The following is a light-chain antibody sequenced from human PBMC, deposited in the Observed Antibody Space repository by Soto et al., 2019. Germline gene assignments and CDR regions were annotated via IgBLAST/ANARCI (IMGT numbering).Light chain of an antibody. Sequence: EIVLTQSPGTLSLSPGERATLSCRASQSVSSSYLAWYQQKPDQAPRLLIYGASSRATGIPDRFSGSGSGTDFTLTISRLEPEDFAVYYCQQYGSSPLTFGPGTKVDSK. CDR3: QQYGSSPLT. J-gene: IGKJ3*01. V-gene: IGKV3-20*01. CDR1: QSVSSSY. CDR2: GAS.